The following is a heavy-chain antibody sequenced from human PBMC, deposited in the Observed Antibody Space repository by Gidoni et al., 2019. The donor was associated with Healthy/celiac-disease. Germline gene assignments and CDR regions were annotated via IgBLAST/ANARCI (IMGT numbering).Heavy chain of an antibody. CDR1: GFTFSSYS. V-gene: IGHV3-48*02. D-gene: IGHD3-3*01. J-gene: IGHJ4*02. Sequence: EVQLVESGGGLVQPGGSLRPSCAASGFTFSSYSMNWVRQAPGKGLEWVSYISSSSSTIYYADSVKGRFTISRDNAKNSLYLQMNSLRDEDTAVYYCARGGITIFGVVTHRAYYWGQGTLVTVSS. CDR2: ISSSSSTI. CDR3: ARGGITIFGVVTHRAYY.